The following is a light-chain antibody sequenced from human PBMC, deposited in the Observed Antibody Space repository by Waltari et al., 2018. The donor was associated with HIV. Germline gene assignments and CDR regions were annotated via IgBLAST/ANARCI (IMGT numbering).Light chain of an antibody. Sequence: DIVMTQSPLSLPVPPGEPAFISSRSSHSLLHSNGYNYFDWYLQKPGQCPQLLIYLVSNRASGVPDRFSGSGSGTDFTLTISRVEAEDVGVYYCMQTVQTPLTFGGGTKVEI. CDR1: HSLLHSNGYNY. J-gene: IGKJ4*01. V-gene: IGKV2-28*01. CDR2: LVS. CDR3: MQTVQTPLT.